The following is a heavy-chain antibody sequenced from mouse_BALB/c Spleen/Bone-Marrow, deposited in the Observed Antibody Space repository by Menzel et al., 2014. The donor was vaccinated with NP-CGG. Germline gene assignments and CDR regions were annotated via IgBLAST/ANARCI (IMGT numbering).Heavy chain of an antibody. J-gene: IGHJ3*01. V-gene: IGHV2-9*02. D-gene: IGHD2-4*01. Sequence: VMLVESGPGLVAPSQSLSITCTVSGFSLTSYGVHWVRQPPGKGLEWLGVIWAGGSTNYNSAPMSRLSISKDNSKSQVFLKMNSLQTDDTAMYYCAREGSTMITTPFAYWGQGTLVTVSA. CDR3: AREGSTMITTPFAY. CDR1: GFSLTSYG. CDR2: IWAGGST.